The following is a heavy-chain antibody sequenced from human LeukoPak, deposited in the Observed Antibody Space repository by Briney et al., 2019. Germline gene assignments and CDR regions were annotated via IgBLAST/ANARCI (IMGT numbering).Heavy chain of an antibody. CDR2: IYYSGST. CDR1: GGSISSGDYY. J-gene: IGHJ5*02. CDR3: ARGKNYYASGKDENWFDP. V-gene: IGHV4-30-4*01. D-gene: IGHD3-10*01. Sequence: PSETLSLTCTVSGGSISSGDYYWSRIRQPPGKGLEWIGYIYYSGSTYYNPSLKSRVTISRDTSKNQFSLKLGSVTAADTAVYYCARGKNYYASGKDENWFDPWGQGTLVTVSS.